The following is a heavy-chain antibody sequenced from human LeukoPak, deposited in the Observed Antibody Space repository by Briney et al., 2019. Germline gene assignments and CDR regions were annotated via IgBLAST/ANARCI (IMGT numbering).Heavy chain of an antibody. J-gene: IGHJ6*02. CDR2: IYYSGST. Sequence: SQTLSLTCTVSGGSISSGGYYWSWIRQHPGKGLEWIGYIYYSGSTYYNPSLKSRVTISVDTSKNQFSLKLSSVTAADTAVYYCARSRDDYDSSGYPWSEGYYYYYGMDVWGQGTTVTVSS. V-gene: IGHV4-31*03. D-gene: IGHD3-22*01. CDR3: ARSRDDYDSSGYPWSEGYYYYYGMDV. CDR1: GGSISSGGYY.